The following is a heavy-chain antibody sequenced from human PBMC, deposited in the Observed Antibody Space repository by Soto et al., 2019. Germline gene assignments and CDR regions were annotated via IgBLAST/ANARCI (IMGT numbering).Heavy chain of an antibody. Sequence: ASVKVSCKASGYTFTSYGISWVRQAPGQGLEWMGWISAYNGNTNYAQKLQGRVTMTTDTSTSTAYMELRSLRSDDTAVYYCARESRCSSTSCYSYWGQGTLVTVSS. D-gene: IGHD2-2*01. CDR2: ISAYNGNT. CDR1: GYTFTSYG. V-gene: IGHV1-18*01. CDR3: ARESRCSSTSCYSY. J-gene: IGHJ4*02.